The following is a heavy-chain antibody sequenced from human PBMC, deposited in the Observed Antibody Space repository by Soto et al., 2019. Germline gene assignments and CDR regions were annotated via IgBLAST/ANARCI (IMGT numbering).Heavy chain of an antibody. J-gene: IGHJ5*02. CDR1: GGSISSGRYY. V-gene: IGHV4-31*03. Sequence: QVQLQESGPGLVKPTQTLSLTGTVSGGSISSGRYYWSWIRQHPGKGLEWLGYIFYSWTTYYNPSLKSRVTISVDTSKNQFSPKLSSVTAADTAVYYCARSVDPWGQGTLVTVSS. CDR3: ARSVDP. CDR2: IFYSWTT.